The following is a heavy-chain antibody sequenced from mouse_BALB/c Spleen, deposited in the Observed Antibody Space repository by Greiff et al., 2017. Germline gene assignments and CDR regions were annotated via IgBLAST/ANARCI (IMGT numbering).Heavy chain of an antibody. CDR2: ISYSGST. J-gene: IGHJ3*01. D-gene: IGHD2-1*01. CDR3: ARSSGNYGAFFAY. V-gene: IGHV3-2*02. Sequence: ESGPGLVKPSQSLSLTCTVTGYSITSDYAWNWIRQFPGNKLEWMGYISYSGSTSYNPSLKSRISITRDTSKNQFFLQLNSVTTEDTATYYCARSSGNYGAFFAYWGQGTLVTVSA. CDR1: GYSITSDYA.